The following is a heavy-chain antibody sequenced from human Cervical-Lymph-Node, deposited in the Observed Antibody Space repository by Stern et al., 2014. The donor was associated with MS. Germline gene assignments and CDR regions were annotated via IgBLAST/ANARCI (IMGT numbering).Heavy chain of an antibody. J-gene: IGHJ4*02. CDR1: GGSIGSESYY. V-gene: IGHV4-61*01. CDR2: VSDIGNT. D-gene: IGHD6-19*01. Sequence: QVQLQESGPGLVKPSETLSLTCTVSGGSIGSESYYWSGIRQPPGDGLEWIGYVSDIGNTNYNPSLKSRVTISVDTSKNQFSLKLSSVTAADTAVYYCARDGSSGWYYFDCWGQGTLVTVSS. CDR3: ARDGSSGWYYFDC.